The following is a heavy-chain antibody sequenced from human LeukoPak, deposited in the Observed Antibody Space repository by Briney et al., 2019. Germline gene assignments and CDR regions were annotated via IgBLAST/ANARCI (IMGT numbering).Heavy chain of an antibody. CDR1: GFTFSSYA. Sequence: PGGSLRLSCAASGFTFSSYAMSWVRQAPGKGLEWVSVIYSGGSTYYADSVKGRFTISRDNSKNTLYLQMNSLRAEDTAVYYCARVGSLDTPTTDWGQGTLVTVSS. CDR3: ARVGSLDTPTTD. D-gene: IGHD3-3*01. CDR2: IYSGGST. V-gene: IGHV3-53*01. J-gene: IGHJ4*02.